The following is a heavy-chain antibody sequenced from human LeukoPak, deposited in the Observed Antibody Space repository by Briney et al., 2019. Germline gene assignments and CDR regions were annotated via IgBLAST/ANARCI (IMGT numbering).Heavy chain of an antibody. Sequence: ASVKVSCKXSGYTFTSYGISWVRQAPGQGLEWMGWISAYNGNTNYSQKLQGRVTMTTDTSTSTAYMELRSLRSDDTAVYYCARDIDIVVVVAATDYWGRGTLVTVSS. CDR2: ISAYNGNT. CDR1: GYTFTSYG. CDR3: ARDIDIVVVVAATDY. J-gene: IGHJ4*02. D-gene: IGHD2-15*01. V-gene: IGHV1-18*01.